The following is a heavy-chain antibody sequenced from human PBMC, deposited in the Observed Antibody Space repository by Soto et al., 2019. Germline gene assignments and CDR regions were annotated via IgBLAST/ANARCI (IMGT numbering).Heavy chain of an antibody. CDR2: SHESGNT. J-gene: IGHJ4*02. D-gene: IGHD5-12*01. V-gene: IGHV4-4*02. CDR3: AARDSGRFY. CDR1: GVSISSHDW. Sequence: QVQLQESGPGLVKPSGTLSLTCAVSGVSISSHDWWTWIRQPPGKGLEWIGESHESGNTNYNSSLESRVTISVNKSKNQFSLTLASVTVADTAGYYCAARDSGRFYWGQGTLVTVSS.